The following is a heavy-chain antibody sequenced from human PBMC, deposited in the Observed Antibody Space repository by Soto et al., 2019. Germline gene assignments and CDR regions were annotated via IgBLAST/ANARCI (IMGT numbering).Heavy chain of an antibody. CDR3: ASAGLVVAATLFDY. CDR2: IIPIFGTA. Sequence: QVQLVQSGAEVKKPGSSVKVSCKASGGTFSSYAISWVRQAPGQGLEWMGGIIPIFGTANYAQKFQGRATITADESTSTAYMELSSLRSEDTAVYYCASAGLVVAATLFDYWGQGTLVTVSS. J-gene: IGHJ4*02. V-gene: IGHV1-69*12. D-gene: IGHD2-15*01. CDR1: GGTFSSYA.